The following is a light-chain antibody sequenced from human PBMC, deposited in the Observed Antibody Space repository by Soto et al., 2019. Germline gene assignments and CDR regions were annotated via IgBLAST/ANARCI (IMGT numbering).Light chain of an antibody. V-gene: IGKV3-11*01. CDR2: DAS. CDR3: QQRSNWPLIT. Sequence: EIVLTQSPATLSLSPGERATLSCRASQSVRNYLAWYQQKYGQAPRLLIYDASSRATGIPARFSGSGSGTDFTLTISSLEPEDFAVYYCQQRSNWPLITFGQGTRLEIK. CDR1: QSVRNY. J-gene: IGKJ5*01.